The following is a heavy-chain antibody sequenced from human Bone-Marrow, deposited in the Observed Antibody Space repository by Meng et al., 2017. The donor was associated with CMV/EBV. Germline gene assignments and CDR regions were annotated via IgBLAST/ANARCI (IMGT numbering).Heavy chain of an antibody. CDR1: GFTFSSYA. V-gene: IGHV3-30*04. Sequence: GGSLRLSCAASGFTFSSYAMHWVRQAPGKGLEWVAVISYDGSNKYYADSVKGRFTISRDNSKNTLYLQMNSLRAEDTAVYYCARGALLWFGEFYYFDYWGQGTLVTVSS. CDR3: ARGALLWFGEFYYFDY. D-gene: IGHD3-10*01. J-gene: IGHJ4*02. CDR2: ISYDGSNK.